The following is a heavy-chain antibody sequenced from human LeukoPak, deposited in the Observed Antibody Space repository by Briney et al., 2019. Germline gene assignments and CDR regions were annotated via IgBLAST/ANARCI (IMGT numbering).Heavy chain of an antibody. CDR3: ARRSVTTGAINFDY. J-gene: IGHJ4*02. D-gene: IGHD4-17*01. CDR1: DYSISSDYY. Sequence: SETLSLTCTVSDYSISSDYYWGWIRQPPGKGLEWIGSIYYSGSTYYNPSLKSRVTISVDTSKNQFSLKLSSVTAADTAVYYCARRSVTTGAINFDYWGQGTLVTVSS. CDR2: IYYSGST. V-gene: IGHV4-38-2*02.